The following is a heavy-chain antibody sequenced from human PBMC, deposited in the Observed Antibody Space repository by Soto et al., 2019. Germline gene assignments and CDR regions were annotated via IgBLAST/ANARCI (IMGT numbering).Heavy chain of an antibody. CDR2: IYYSGST. CDR3: FRYLGIYYYSSGYYTSRWFDP. V-gene: IGHV4-59*01. D-gene: IGHD3-22*01. CDR1: GGSISSYY. Sequence: SETLSLTCTVSGGSISSYYWSWIRQPPGKGLEWIGYIYYSGSTNYNPSLKSRVTISVDTSKNQFSLKLSSVTAADTAVYYFFRYLGIYYYSSGYYTSRWFDPWGQGTLVTVSS. J-gene: IGHJ5*02.